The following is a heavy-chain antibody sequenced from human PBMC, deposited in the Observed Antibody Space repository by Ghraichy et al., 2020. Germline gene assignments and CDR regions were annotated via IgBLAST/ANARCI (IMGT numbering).Heavy chain of an antibody. CDR3: AKDGYNAAFDY. D-gene: IGHD5-24*01. CDR1: GFAFSHSP. V-gene: IGHV3-30*04. CDR2: ILSDGNND. J-gene: IGHJ4*02. Sequence: GGSLRLSCAASGFAFSHSPMHWVRQAPGKGLEWVTLILSDGNNDYYADSVKGRFTISRDNSKNTLYLQMNSLRGEDTAVYYCAKDGYNAAFDYWGQGTPVTVSS.